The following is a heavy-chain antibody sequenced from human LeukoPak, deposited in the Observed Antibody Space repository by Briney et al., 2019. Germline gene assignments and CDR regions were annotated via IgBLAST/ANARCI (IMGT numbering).Heavy chain of an antibody. V-gene: IGHV4-31*03. CDR2: IYYSGST. Sequence: SETLSLTCTVSGGSISSGGYYWSWIRQHPGKGLGWIGYIYYSGSTYYNPSLKSRVTISVDTSKNQFSLKLSSVTAADTAVYYCARDRTVTRGYYYYGMDVWGQGTTVTVSS. CDR3: ARDRTVTRGYYYYGMDV. J-gene: IGHJ6*02. D-gene: IGHD4-11*01. CDR1: GGSISSGGYY.